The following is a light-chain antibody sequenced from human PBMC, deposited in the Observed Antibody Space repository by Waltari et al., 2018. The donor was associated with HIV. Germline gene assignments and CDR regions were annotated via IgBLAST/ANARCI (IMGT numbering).Light chain of an antibody. J-gene: IGLJ2*01. CDR1: SSDVGNYNK. CDR3: SSFTTSITVV. CDR2: DVS. V-gene: IGLV2-18*02. Sequence: QSALTQPPSVSGSLGQSVTIPCTGTSSDVGNYNKVSWYQQSPGPPPKLMIYDVSNRPSGVPDRFSGSKSGNTASLTISGLQAEDEADYYCSSFTTSITVVFGGGTKLTVL.